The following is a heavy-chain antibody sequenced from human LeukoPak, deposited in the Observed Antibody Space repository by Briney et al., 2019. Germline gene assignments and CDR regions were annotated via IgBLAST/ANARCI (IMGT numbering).Heavy chain of an antibody. D-gene: IGHD5-18*01. CDR3: ARGGGYSYGLIDY. CDR1: GFTFSSYS. J-gene: IGHJ4*02. Sequence: PGGSLRLSCAASGFTFSSYSMNWVRQAPGKGLEWVSSISSSSSYIFYADSVKGRFTISRDNAKNSLNLQMNSLRAEDTAVYYCARGGGYSYGLIDYWGQGTLVTVSS. CDR2: ISSSSSYI. V-gene: IGHV3-21*01.